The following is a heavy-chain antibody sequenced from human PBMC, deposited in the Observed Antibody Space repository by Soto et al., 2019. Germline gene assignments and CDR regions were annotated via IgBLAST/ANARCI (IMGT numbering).Heavy chain of an antibody. CDR2: IYYSGST. J-gene: IGHJ6*03. CDR3: ARLGHHYYYYMDV. CDR1: GXSISSYY. V-gene: IGHV4-59*08. Sequence: SETLSLTCTVSGXSISSYYWSWIRQPPGKGLEWIGYIYYSGSTNYNPSLKSRVTISVDTSKNQFSLKLSSVTAADTAVYYCARLGHHYYYYMDVWGKGTTVTVSS.